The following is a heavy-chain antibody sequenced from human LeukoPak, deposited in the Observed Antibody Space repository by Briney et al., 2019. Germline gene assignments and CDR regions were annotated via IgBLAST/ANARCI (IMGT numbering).Heavy chain of an antibody. CDR1: GYTFTSYD. CDR3: ARRVPAAYSDYYYYGMDV. Sequence: ASVTVSCKASGYTFTSYDINWVRQAPGQGLEWMGWMNPNSGNTGYAQKFQGRVTMTRNTSISTAYMELSSLRSEDTAVYYCARRVPAAYSDYYYYGMDVWGQGTTVTVSS. CDR2: MNPNSGNT. J-gene: IGHJ6*02. V-gene: IGHV1-8*01. D-gene: IGHD2-2*01.